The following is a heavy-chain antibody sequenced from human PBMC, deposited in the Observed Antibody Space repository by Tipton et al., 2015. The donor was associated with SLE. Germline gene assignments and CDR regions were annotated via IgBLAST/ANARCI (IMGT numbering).Heavy chain of an antibody. CDR2: IYYSGST. V-gene: IGHV4-39*01. CDR1: GGSISSSSYY. Sequence: LRLSCTVSGGSISSSSYYWGWIRQPPGRGLEWIGSIYYSGSTSYNPSLKSRVTISVDTSKNQFSLKLSSVTAADTAVYYCARAFLYYYDSSGSRYFDYWGQGTLVTVSS. CDR3: ARAFLYYYDSSGSRYFDY. D-gene: IGHD3-22*01. J-gene: IGHJ4*02.